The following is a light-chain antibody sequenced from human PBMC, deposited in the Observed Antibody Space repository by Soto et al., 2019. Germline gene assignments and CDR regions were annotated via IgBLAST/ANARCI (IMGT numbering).Light chain of an antibody. CDR2: AAS. CDR1: QDISGW. V-gene: IGKV1D-12*01. Sequence: DIQMTQSPSSVSASVGDRVTITCRASQDISGWLAWFQQKPGKAPNLLIYAASILQSGVPSRFSGSGSGTDFTLTISSLQPEDFATYYCQHYNSYSEAFGQGTKVELK. J-gene: IGKJ1*01. CDR3: QHYNSYSEA.